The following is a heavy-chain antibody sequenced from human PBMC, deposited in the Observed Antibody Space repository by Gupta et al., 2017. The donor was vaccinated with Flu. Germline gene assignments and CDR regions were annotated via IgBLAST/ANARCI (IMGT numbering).Heavy chain of an antibody. CDR3: ARAGGSGMYGMEV. Sequence: EVQLVESGEGLVQPGGSLRLSCAASGFTFSSYDMNWVRKAPGKGLEWVSYISNTGYTIDYADSVKGRLNISRDNAKNSLYMQMNSLRTEDTGVYYCARAGGSGMYGMEVWGQGTTVTVSS. CDR2: ISNTGYTI. D-gene: IGHD3-10*01. J-gene: IGHJ6*02. CDR1: GFTFSSYD. V-gene: IGHV3-48*03.